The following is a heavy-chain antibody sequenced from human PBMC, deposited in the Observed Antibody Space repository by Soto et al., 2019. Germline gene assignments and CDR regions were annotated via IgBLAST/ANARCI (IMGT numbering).Heavy chain of an antibody. D-gene: IGHD2-15*01. CDR3: AKEGVVVVAATKAYYYYYMDV. J-gene: IGHJ6*03. V-gene: IGHV3-30*18. Sequence: GGSLRLSCAASGFTFSSYGMHWVRQAPGKGLEWVAVISYDGSNKYYADSVKGRFTISRDNSKNTLYLQMNSLRAEDTAVYYCAKEGVVVVAATKAYYYYYMDVWGKGTTVTVSS. CDR2: ISYDGSNK. CDR1: GFTFSSYG.